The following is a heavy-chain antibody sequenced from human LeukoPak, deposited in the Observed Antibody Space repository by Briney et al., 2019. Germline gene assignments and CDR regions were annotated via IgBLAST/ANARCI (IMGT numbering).Heavy chain of an antibody. J-gene: IGHJ4*02. D-gene: IGHD5-24*01. V-gene: IGHV4-39*01. Sequence: SETLSLTCIVSGGSISGSNYYWGWIRQPPGMGLEWIGSIFYSGRTYFNPSLKSRVTISVDTSKNQFSLRLSSVTAADRAVYYCARHEEEDGYNAKTLDYWGQGALVTVSS. CDR3: ARHEEEDGYNAKTLDY. CDR2: IFYSGRT. CDR1: GGSISGSNYY.